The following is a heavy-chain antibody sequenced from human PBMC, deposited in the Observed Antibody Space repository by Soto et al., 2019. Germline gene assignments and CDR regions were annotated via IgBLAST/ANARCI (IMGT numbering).Heavy chain of an antibody. V-gene: IGHV4-38-2*02. CDR3: ARQDRVVAEGRWFDP. D-gene: IGHD2-15*01. Sequence: SETLSLTCTVSGYSISSGYHWAWIRQPPGKGLEWRGSVHYSGNTYYNPSLKSRLTISVDKSKNQFSLNLSSVTAAGTAVYYCARQDRVVAEGRWFDPWGQGTLVTAPQ. CDR2: VHYSGNT. CDR1: GYSISSGYH. J-gene: IGHJ5*02.